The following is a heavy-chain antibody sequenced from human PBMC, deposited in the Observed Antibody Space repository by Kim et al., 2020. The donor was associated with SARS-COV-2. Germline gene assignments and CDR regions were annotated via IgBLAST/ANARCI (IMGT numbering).Heavy chain of an antibody. Sequence: ASVKVSCKASGYTFTSYAMNWVRQAPGQGLEWMGWINTNTGNPTYAQGFTGRFVFSLDTSVSTAYLQISSLKAEDTAVYYCAREPEVEMATIKAAFDIWGQGTMVTVSS. J-gene: IGHJ3*02. CDR1: GYTFTSYA. CDR2: INTNTGNP. V-gene: IGHV7-4-1*02. CDR3: AREPEVEMATIKAAFDI. D-gene: IGHD5-12*01.